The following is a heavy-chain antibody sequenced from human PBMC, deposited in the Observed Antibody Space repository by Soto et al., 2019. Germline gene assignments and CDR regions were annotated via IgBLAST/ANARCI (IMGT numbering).Heavy chain of an antibody. CDR2: INPNSGGT. D-gene: IGHD3-3*01. J-gene: IGHJ3*02. Sequence: GSVEVYFKASGYAFTGYYMHLVRQAPGQGLEWMGWINPNSGGTNYAQKFQGRVTMTRDTSISTAYMELSRLRSDDTAVYYCASFWHPFSAAFDIWGQGTMVTVSS. CDR1: GYAFTGYY. V-gene: IGHV1-2*02. CDR3: ASFWHPFSAAFDI.